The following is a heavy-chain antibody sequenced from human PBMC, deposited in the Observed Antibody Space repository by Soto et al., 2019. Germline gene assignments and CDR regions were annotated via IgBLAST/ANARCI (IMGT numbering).Heavy chain of an antibody. J-gene: IGHJ4*02. D-gene: IGHD1-26*01. Sequence: GGSLRLSCAASGFTFSSYYMSWVRQAQGKGLEWVANINEDGSEKYYVDSVKGRFSVSRDNAKSSLYLQMNSLRAEDTAVYYCAKRGGAGSDCWGQGTLVTVSS. CDR2: INEDGSEK. V-gene: IGHV3-7*01. CDR1: GFTFSSYY. CDR3: AKRGGAGSDC.